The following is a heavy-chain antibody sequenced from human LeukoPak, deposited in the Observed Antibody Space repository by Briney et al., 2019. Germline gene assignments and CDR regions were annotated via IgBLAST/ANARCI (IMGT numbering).Heavy chain of an antibody. CDR1: GFNLSSNY. CDR3: ARGTVRDFWCDF. J-gene: IGHJ4*02. Sequence: GGSLRLSCAASGFNLSSNYMSWVRQAPGKGLEWVSVIYSGGSTYYADSVKGRFTISRDNSKNTLHLQMNSLRAEDTAVYYCARGTVRDFWCDFWGQGTLVTVSS. V-gene: IGHV3-53*01. CDR2: IYSGGST. D-gene: IGHD3-3*01.